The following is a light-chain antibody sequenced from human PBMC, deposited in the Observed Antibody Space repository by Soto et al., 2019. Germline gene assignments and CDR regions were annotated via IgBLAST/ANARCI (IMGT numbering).Light chain of an antibody. V-gene: IGKV1-6*01. CDR1: QDIGND. CDR3: LHDHTYPWT. Sequence: IQMTQSPSSLSAIAGDRVTIACRASQDIGNDLGWYQQMPGKAPKLLIFAASTLQSGVSSRFSGCGSGTHFTLTIGNLQPEDAATYYCLHDHTYPWTFGQGTKVEVK. CDR2: AAS. J-gene: IGKJ1*01.